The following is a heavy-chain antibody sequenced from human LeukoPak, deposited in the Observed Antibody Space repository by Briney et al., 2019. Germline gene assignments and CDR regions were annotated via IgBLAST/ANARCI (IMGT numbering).Heavy chain of an antibody. J-gene: IGHJ4*02. CDR1: GFSFSTYG. CDR3: AKDLSVRIQLWSFDY. Sequence: GSLRLSCAASGFSFSTYGMHWVRQAPGKGLEWVSGISESGGSTFYADSVKGRFTISRDNSKNTLYLQMNSLRAEDTAVYYCAKDLSVRIQLWSFDYWGQGTLVTVSS. CDR2: ISESGGST. D-gene: IGHD5-18*01. V-gene: IGHV3-NL1*01.